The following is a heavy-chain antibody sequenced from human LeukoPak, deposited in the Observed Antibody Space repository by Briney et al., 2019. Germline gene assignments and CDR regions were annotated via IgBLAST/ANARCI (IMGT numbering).Heavy chain of an antibody. CDR1: GFTVSSNH. Sequence: LGGSLRLSCAASGFTVSSNHMSWVRQAPGKGLEWVSVIYGAGSTNYADSVKGRFTISRDNSKNTVDLQMNSLRAEDTAVYYCARVGATLDVPDYWGQGTLVTVSS. V-gene: IGHV3-53*01. D-gene: IGHD1-26*01. J-gene: IGHJ4*02. CDR3: ARVGATLDVPDY. CDR2: IYGAGST.